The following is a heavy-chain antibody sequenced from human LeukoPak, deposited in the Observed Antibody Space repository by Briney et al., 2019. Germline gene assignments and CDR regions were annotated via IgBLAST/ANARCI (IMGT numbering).Heavy chain of an antibody. CDR2: ISSSGSTI. CDR1: GFTFSTYW. J-gene: IGHJ4*02. V-gene: IGHV3-48*04. CDR3: ASSKGYADY. Sequence: GGSLRLSCAASGFTFSTYWMTWVRQAPGKGLEWVSYISSSGSTIYYADSVKGRFTISRDNAKNSLYLQMNSLRAEDTAVYYCASSKGYADYWGQGTLVTVSS. D-gene: IGHD2-8*01.